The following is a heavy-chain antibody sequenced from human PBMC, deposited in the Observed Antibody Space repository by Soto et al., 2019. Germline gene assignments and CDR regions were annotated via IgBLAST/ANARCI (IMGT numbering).Heavy chain of an antibody. D-gene: IGHD2-15*01. CDR2: IYWDDDK. J-gene: IGHJ4*02. CDR1: GFSLSTSGVG. Sequence: QITLKESGPTLVKPTQTLTLTCTFSGFSLSTSGVGVGWIRQPPGKALEWLALIYWDDDKRYSPSLKSRLTITKDTSKNQVVLTMTNMVPVDTATYYCAHSLYCSGGSCYAYYFDYWGQGTLVTVSS. V-gene: IGHV2-5*02. CDR3: AHSLYCSGGSCYAYYFDY.